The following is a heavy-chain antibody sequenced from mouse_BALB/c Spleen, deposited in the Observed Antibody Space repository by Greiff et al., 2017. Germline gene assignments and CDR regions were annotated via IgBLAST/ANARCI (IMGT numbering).Heavy chain of an antibody. Sequence: EVQLQQSGTVLARPGASVKMSCKASGYSFTSYWMHWVKQRPGQGLEWIGAIYPGNSDTSYNQKFKGKAKLTAVTSASTAYMELSSLTNEDSAVYYCTRVHYYGYYAMDYWGQGTSVTVSS. CDR3: TRVHYYGYYAMDY. V-gene: IGHV1-5*01. D-gene: IGHD1-2*01. J-gene: IGHJ4*01. CDR2: IYPGNSDT. CDR1: GYSFTSYW.